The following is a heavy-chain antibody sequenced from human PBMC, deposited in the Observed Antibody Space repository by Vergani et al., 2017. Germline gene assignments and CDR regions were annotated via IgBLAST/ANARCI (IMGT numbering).Heavy chain of an antibody. Sequence: EVQLLESGGNLIQPGGSLRLSCGASGITFSSYAMTWVRLAPGKGLQWVSAISGSGGNTFYTDSVKGRFTISRDNSKDTLYLQMNSLRVEDTAIYYCARGVLDSKYRHNWFGPWGQGTVVTVSS. CDR2: ISGSGGNT. J-gene: IGHJ5*02. V-gene: IGHV3-23*01. CDR1: GITFSSYA. D-gene: IGHD3/OR15-3a*01. CDR3: ARGVLDSKYRHNWFGP.